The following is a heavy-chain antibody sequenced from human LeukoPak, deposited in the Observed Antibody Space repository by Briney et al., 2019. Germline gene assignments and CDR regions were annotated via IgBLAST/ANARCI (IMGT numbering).Heavy chain of an antibody. CDR1: GFTFSSYG. J-gene: IGHJ6*03. CDR2: ISYHGSNE. D-gene: IGHD3-16*02. CDR3: AKDRDTFRLYYYMDV. Sequence: PGGSLRLSCAASGFTFSSYGMHWVRQAPGRGVEWGAVISYHGSNENHADSVKGRFTISRDNSKNTLYLQMNSLSADDTAVYYCAKDRDTFRLYYYMDVWGKGTTLIVSS. V-gene: IGHV3-30*18.